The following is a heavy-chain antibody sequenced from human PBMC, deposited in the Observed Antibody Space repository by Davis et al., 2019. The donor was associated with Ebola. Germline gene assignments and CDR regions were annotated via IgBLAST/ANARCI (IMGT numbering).Heavy chain of an antibody. CDR2: IYYSGST. D-gene: IGHD4-17*01. Sequence: SETLSLTGTVPGGSISSYYWSWIRQPPGKGLEWIGYIYYSGSTNYNPSLKSRVTISVDTSKNQFSLKLSSVTAADTAVYYCARGHIYGDYGPSGYGMDVWGQGTTVTVSS. J-gene: IGHJ6*02. CDR1: GGSISSYY. CDR3: ARGHIYGDYGPSGYGMDV. V-gene: IGHV4-59*12.